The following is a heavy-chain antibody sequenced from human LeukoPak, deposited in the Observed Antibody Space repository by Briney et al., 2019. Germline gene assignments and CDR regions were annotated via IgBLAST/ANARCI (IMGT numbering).Heavy chain of an antibody. CDR2: ISGSGGST. Sequence: PGGSLRLSCAASGFTFSSYGMSWVRQAPGKGLEWVSAISGSGGSTYYADSVKGRFTISRDNSKNTLYLQMNSLRAEDTAVYYCATEGWFGELSPHWFDPWGQGTLVIVSS. V-gene: IGHV3-23*01. CDR3: ATEGWFGELSPHWFDP. J-gene: IGHJ5*02. D-gene: IGHD3-10*01. CDR1: GFTFSSYG.